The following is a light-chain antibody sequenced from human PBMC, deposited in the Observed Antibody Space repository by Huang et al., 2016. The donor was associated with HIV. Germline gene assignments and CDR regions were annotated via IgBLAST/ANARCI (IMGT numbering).Light chain of an antibody. CDR3: QQRRDWPRSIT. V-gene: IGKV3-11*01. J-gene: IGKJ5*01. CDR2: YAS. Sequence: EIVLTQSPATLSLSPGERATLSCRASHNVSSCLTWYQQKPGQAPRLLIYYASKRATGVPGRFSGSGSGTDFTLTISSLGPEDFAVYYCQQRRDWPRSITFGQGTRLEIK. CDR1: HNVSSC.